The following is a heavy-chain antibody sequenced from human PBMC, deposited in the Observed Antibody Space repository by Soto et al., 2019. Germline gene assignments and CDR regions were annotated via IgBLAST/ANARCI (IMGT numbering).Heavy chain of an antibody. Sequence: FHRRCYVVAGFTFINYAVSWIRQAPGKGLEWVSLIGGNGGTTNYADSVKGRFTISRDNSKKTVYLQMNSLRADDTAVYYCAKGRANTMFGVDTLFDYWGRGTLVTVSS. CDR2: IGGNGGTT. CDR1: GFTFINYA. J-gene: IGHJ4*02. CDR3: AKGRANTMFGVDTLFDY. V-gene: IGHV3-23*01. D-gene: IGHD3-3*01.